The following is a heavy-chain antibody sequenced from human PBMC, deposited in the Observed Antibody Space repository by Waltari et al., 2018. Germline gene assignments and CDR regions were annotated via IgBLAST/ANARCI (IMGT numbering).Heavy chain of an antibody. CDR1: GDSISGNYW. Sequence: QVQLQESGQGLVKPSGTLSLTCAVSGDSISGNYWWSGVRQSPEKGLEWIGQVHHSGKTHYNPSLQMRVTISVDKPKNQFSLNLNSVTAADTAVYYCAGDRAIGLFFDYWGRGTLVTVSS. CDR2: VHHSGKT. CDR3: AGDRAIGLFFDY. D-gene: IGHD2-2*01. J-gene: IGHJ4*02. V-gene: IGHV4-4*02.